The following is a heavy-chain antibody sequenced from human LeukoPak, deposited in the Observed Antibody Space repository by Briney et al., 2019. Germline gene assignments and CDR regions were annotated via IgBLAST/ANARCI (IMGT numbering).Heavy chain of an antibody. CDR3: AKDRVGYYGSGSYSSDYFDY. CDR2: VSGSGGST. D-gene: IGHD3-10*01. J-gene: IGHJ4*02. V-gene: IGHV3-23*01. Sequence: PGGSLRLSCAASGFTFSSYAMSWVRQAPGKGLEWVSAVSGSGGSTYYADSVKGRFTISRDNSKNTLYLQMNSLRAEDTAVYYCAKDRVGYYGSGSYSSDYFDYWGQGTLVTVSS. CDR1: GFTFSSYA.